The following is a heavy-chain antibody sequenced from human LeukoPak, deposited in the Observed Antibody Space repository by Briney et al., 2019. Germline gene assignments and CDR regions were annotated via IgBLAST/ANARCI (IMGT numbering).Heavy chain of an antibody. CDR2: IYYSGST. CDR1: GGSISSYY. D-gene: IGHD6-19*01. CDR3: ARHAHIAVAGIYYYGMDV. Sequence: SETPSLTCTVSGGSISSYYWSWIRQPPGKGLEWIGYIYYSGSTNYNPSLKSRVTISVDTSKNQFSLKLSSVTAADTAVYYCARHAHIAVAGIYYYGMDVWGQGTTVTVSS. J-gene: IGHJ6*02. V-gene: IGHV4-59*08.